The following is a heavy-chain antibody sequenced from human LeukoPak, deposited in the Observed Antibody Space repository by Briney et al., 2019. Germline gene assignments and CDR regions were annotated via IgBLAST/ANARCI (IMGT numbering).Heavy chain of an antibody. Sequence: SETLSLTCAVYGGSFSGYCWSWIRQPPGKGLEWIGEINHSGSTNYNPSLKSRVTISVDTSKNQFSLKLSSVTAADTAVYYCARGRVLGRYYYYYYMDVWGKGTTVTVSS. D-gene: IGHD3-10*01. V-gene: IGHV4-34*01. CDR3: ARGRVLGRYYYYYYMDV. CDR1: GGSFSGYC. J-gene: IGHJ6*03. CDR2: INHSGST.